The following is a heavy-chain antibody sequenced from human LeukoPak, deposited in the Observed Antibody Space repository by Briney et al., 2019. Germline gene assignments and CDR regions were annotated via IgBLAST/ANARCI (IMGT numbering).Heavy chain of an antibody. D-gene: IGHD2-2*01. CDR1: GFTFSNNW. CDR2: INSEGSTI. CDR3: ARGGVPAAFDY. Sequence: GGSLRLSCAASGFTFSNNWMHWVRQAPGKGLVWVSCINSEGSTISYADSVKGRFTISRDNAKNTLYLQMNSLRAEDTAVYYCARGGVPAAFDYWGQGTLVTVS. J-gene: IGHJ4*02. V-gene: IGHV3-74*01.